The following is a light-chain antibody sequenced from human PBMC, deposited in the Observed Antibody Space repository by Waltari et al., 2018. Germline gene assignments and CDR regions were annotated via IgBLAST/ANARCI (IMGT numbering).Light chain of an antibody. Sequence: SYVLTQPPSVAVAPGKTARHPCGGNDLGTRNASWYQQKPGQAPVLVVFDDSDRPSGIPERFSGSNSANTATLTISRVEAGDEADYYCHVWDTRTDHVVFGGGTKLTVL. CDR1: DLGTRN. J-gene: IGLJ2*01. CDR2: DDS. V-gene: IGLV3-21*03. CDR3: HVWDTRTDHVV.